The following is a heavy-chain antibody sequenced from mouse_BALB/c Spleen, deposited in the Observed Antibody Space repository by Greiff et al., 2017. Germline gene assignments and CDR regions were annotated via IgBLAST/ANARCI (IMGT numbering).Heavy chain of an antibody. CDR2: ISSGGGST. Sequence: EVHLVESGGGLVKPGGSLKLSCAASGFAFSSYDMSWVRQTPEKRLEWVAYISSGGGSTYYPDTVKGRFTISRDNAKNTLYLQMSSLKSEDTAMYYCARHTGTGAMDYWGQGTSVTVSS. V-gene: IGHV5-12-1*01. D-gene: IGHD4-1*01. J-gene: IGHJ4*01. CDR1: GFAFSSYD. CDR3: ARHTGTGAMDY.